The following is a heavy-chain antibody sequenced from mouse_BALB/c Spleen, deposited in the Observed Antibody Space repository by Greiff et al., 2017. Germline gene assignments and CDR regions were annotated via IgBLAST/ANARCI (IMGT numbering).Heavy chain of an antibody. D-gene: IGHD1-2*01. CDR2: IDPANGNT. CDR1: GFTFNDSY. J-gene: IGHJ3*01. V-gene: IGHV14-3*02. Sequence: VQLQQSGAELVKPGASVKLSCTASGFTFNDSYMHWVKQRPEQGLEWIGRIDPANGNTKYDPKFQGKATITADTSSNTAYLQLSSLTSEDTAVYDCASPGIATARGFAYWGQGTLVTVSA. CDR3: ASPGIATARGFAY.